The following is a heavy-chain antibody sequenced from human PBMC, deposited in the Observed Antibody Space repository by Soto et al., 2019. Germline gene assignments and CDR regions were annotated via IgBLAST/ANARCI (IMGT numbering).Heavy chain of an antibody. J-gene: IGHJ4*02. CDR1: GGSISSGDYY. D-gene: IGHD4-17*01. V-gene: IGHV4-30-4*01. CDR3: ARGYGDNPY. Sequence: VHLQESGPGLVKPSQTLSLSCTVSGGSISSGDYYWSWIRQPPGKGLEWIGCVYYNGSTYYNPSLKNRISISMHTSTNQFSLTVSSVTAADTAMYYCARGYGDNPYWGQGTLVTVSS. CDR2: VYYNGST.